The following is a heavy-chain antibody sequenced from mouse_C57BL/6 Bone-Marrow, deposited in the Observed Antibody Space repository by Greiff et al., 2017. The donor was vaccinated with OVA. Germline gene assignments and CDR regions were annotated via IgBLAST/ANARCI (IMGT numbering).Heavy chain of an antibody. CDR2: IDPNSGGT. Sequence: QVQLKQPGAELVKPGASVKLSCKASGYTFTSYWMHWVKQRPGRGLEWIGRIDPNSGGTKYNEKFKSKATLTVDKPSSTAYMQLSSLTSEDSAVYYCALITTVVASSFFDVWGTGTTVTVSS. D-gene: IGHD1-1*01. V-gene: IGHV1-72*01. CDR3: ALITTVVASSFFDV. J-gene: IGHJ1*03. CDR1: GYTFTSYW.